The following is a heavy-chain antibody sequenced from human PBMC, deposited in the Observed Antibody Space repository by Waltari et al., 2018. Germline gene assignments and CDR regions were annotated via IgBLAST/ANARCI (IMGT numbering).Heavy chain of an antibody. CDR3: ARAVDVADY. Sequence: EIQVVESGGGLVQPGGSLRLSGTASGLTFSRDWMSWVRQAPGKGLEWVANIKHDGTTKFYLDSVKGRFTISRDNAQNTVYLQMNSLRVEDTALYYCARAVDVADYWGQGTLVTVSS. CDR1: GLTFSRDW. J-gene: IGHJ4*02. V-gene: IGHV3-7*01. D-gene: IGHD5-12*01. CDR2: IKHDGTTK.